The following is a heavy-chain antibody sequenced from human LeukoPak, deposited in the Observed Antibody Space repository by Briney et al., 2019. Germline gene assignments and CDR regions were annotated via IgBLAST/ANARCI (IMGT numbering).Heavy chain of an antibody. Sequence: GGSLRLSCAASGFTFSSYSMNWVRQAPGKGLEWVSSISSSSSYIYYADSVKGRFTISRDNAKNSLYLQMNSRRADDTAVFFCARIAAMLRGAYSFYYMEVWGKGTTVTISS. CDR2: ISSSSSYI. V-gene: IGHV3-21*01. D-gene: IGHD3-10*01. CDR3: ARIAAMLRGAYSFYYMEV. CDR1: GFTFSSYS. J-gene: IGHJ6*03.